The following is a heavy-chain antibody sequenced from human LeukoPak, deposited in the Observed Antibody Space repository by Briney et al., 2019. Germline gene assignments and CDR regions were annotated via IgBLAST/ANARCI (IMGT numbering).Heavy chain of an antibody. CDR1: GGTFSRYA. J-gene: IGHJ4*02. Sequence: ASVKVSCKASGGTFSRYAISWVRQAPGQGLEWMGGIIPIFGTANYAQKFQGRVTITTDESTSTAYMELSSLRSEDTAVYYCARYPLSVGATDWGQGTLVTVSS. D-gene: IGHD1-26*01. CDR2: IIPIFGTA. CDR3: ARYPLSVGATD. V-gene: IGHV1-69*05.